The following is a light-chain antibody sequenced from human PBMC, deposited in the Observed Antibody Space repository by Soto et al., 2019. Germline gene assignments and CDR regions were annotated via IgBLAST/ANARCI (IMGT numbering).Light chain of an antibody. CDR2: VNSDGSH. V-gene: IGLV4-69*02. CDR1: SGHSNYA. CDR3: QTWGTGKAV. Sequence: QPVLTQSPSASASLGASVKLTCTLRSGHSNYAIAWHQQQPEKGPRYLMKVNSDGSHSKGDGIPDRFSGPSSGAERYLTIASPQSEEEADYGCQTWGTGKAVFGGGTQLTVL. J-gene: IGLJ7*01.